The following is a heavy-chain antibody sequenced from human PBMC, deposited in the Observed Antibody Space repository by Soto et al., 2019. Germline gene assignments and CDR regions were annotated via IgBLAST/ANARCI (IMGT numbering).Heavy chain of an antibody. CDR2: INSDGSST. CDR1: GFTFSSYW. D-gene: IGHD6-19*01. CDR3: AREAVAGTEVDY. J-gene: IGHJ4*02. V-gene: IGHV3-74*01. Sequence: GSLRLSCAASGFTFSSYWMHWVRQAPGKGLVWVSRINSDGSSTSYADSVKGRFTISRDNAKNTLYLQMNSLRAEDTAVYYCAREAVAGTEVDYWGQGTLVTVSS.